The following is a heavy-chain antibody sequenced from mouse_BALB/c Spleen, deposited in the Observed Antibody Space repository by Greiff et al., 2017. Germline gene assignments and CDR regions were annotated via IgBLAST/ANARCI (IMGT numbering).Heavy chain of an antibody. CDR1: GYTFTSYW. D-gene: IGHD1-2*01. CDR3: AKAFYGYLYAMDY. V-gene: IGHV1-7*01. J-gene: IGHJ4*01. Sequence: VQLQQSGAELAKPGASVKMSFKASGYTFTSYWMHWVKQRPGQGLEWIGYINPSTGYTEYNQKFKDKATLTADKSSSTAYMQLSSLTSEDSAVYYCAKAFYGYLYAMDYWGQGTSVTVSS. CDR2: INPSTGYT.